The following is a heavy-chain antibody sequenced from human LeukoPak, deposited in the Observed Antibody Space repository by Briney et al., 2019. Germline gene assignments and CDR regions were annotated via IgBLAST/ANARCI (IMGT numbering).Heavy chain of an antibody. D-gene: IGHD3-22*01. J-gene: IGHJ3*02. CDR1: EFSFTSSW. CDR3: TTVGVIVVFRI. Sequence: GTLTLTCAASEFSFTSSWMSWVRQAPGKGLEWVGHITSKTDGGTTDYAAPVRGRFTISRDDSKNMLYLQMNSLKTEDTAMYYCTTVGVIVVFRIWGQGTMVTVSS. CDR2: ITSKTDGGTT. V-gene: IGHV3-15*01.